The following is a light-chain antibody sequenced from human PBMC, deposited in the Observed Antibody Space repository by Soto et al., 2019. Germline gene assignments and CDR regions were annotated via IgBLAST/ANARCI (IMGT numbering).Light chain of an antibody. V-gene: IGKV3-20*01. CDR1: QSVSSSY. CDR2: GAS. J-gene: IGKJ3*01. CDR3: QQYCSSPFT. Sequence: EIVLTQYPGTLSLSPGERATLSCRASQSVSSSYLAWYQHKPGQAPRLLIYGASSRATGIPDRFSGSGSGTDFTLTIRRLEPEDLAVYYCQQYCSSPFTFGPGTQVDIK.